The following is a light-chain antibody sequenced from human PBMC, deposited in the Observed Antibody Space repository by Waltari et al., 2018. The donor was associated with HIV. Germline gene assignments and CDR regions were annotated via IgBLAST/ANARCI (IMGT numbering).Light chain of an antibody. Sequence: DIQMTQSPSSLSASVGDRVTITCRASQSVKNYLNWYQQKPGKAPNLLIYAASTLQSGVPSRFSGSGSETDFTLTISSLQPEDFATYYCQQSFSTLTFGPGTKVDIK. J-gene: IGKJ3*01. CDR3: QQSFSTLT. V-gene: IGKV1-39*01. CDR2: AAS. CDR1: QSVKNY.